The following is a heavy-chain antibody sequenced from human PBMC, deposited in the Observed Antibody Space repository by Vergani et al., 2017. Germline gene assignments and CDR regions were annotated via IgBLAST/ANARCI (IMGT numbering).Heavy chain of an antibody. CDR1: GFTFGDYA. D-gene: IGHD3-22*01. V-gene: IGHV3-49*04. J-gene: IGHJ6*02. CDR2: IRSKAYGGTT. Sequence: EVQLVESGGGLVQPGRSLRLSCTASGFTFGDYAMSWVRQAPGKGLEWVGFIRSKAYGGTTEYAASVKGRFTSTRDDSKNTLYLQMNSLRAEDTAVYYCAKGGFADSSGYSGYYYGMDVWGQGTTVTVSS. CDR3: AKGGFADSSGYSGYYYGMDV.